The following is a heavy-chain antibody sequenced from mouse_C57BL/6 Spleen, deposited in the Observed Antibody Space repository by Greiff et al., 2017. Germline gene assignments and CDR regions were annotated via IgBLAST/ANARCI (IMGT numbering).Heavy chain of an antibody. J-gene: IGHJ1*03. V-gene: IGHV5-16*01. D-gene: IGHD2-5*01. CDR1: GFTFSDYY. Sequence: EVKLVESEGGLVQPGSSMKLSCTASGFTFSDYYMAWVRQVPEKGLEWVANINYDGSSTYYLDSLKSRFIISRDNAKNILYLQMSSLKSEDTATYYCARVYSNWYFDVWGTGTTVTVSS. CDR3: ARVYSNWYFDV. CDR2: INYDGSST.